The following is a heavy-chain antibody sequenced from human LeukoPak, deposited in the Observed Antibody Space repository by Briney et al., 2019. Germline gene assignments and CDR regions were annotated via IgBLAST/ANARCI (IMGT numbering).Heavy chain of an antibody. CDR1: GFTFNVFW. J-gene: IGHJ4*02. V-gene: IGHV3-7*01. Sequence: GGSLRLSCAASGFTFNVFWLTWVRQAPGKGLEWVANINPDGTVPSYVDSVKGRFTISRDNANNSLYLQMNSLRPEDTAVYYCVKGNWGVYWGQGALVTVSS. CDR3: VKGNWGVY. CDR2: INPDGTVP. D-gene: IGHD7-27*01.